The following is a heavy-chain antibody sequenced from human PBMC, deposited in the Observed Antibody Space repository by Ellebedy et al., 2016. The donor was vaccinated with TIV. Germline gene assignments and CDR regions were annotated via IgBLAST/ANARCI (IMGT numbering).Heavy chain of an antibody. Sequence: GGSLRLSXAASGFTFSSYAMSWVRQAPGKGLEWVAVISYDGSNKYYADSVKGRFTISRDNSKNTLYLQMNSLRAEDTAVYYCARDSILPEPDPEFILDYWGQGTLVTVSS. CDR3: ARDSILPEPDPEFILDY. D-gene: IGHD1-14*01. J-gene: IGHJ4*02. CDR2: ISYDGSNK. CDR1: GFTFSSYA. V-gene: IGHV3-30-3*01.